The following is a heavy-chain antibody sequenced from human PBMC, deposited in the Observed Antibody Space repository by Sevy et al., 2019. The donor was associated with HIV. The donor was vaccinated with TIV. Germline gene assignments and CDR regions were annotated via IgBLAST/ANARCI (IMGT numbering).Heavy chain of an antibody. CDR3: ARDQHDYGGNIRTGWFDP. D-gene: IGHD4-17*01. CDR2: ISYDGSNK. Sequence: GGSLRLSCAASGFTFSSYAMHWVRQAPGKGLEWVGVISYDGSNKYYADSVKGRFTISRDNSKKTLYLQMNSLRVEDMAVYYCARDQHDYGGNIRTGWFDPWGQGTLVTVSS. J-gene: IGHJ5*02. CDR1: GFTFSSYA. V-gene: IGHV3-30-3*01.